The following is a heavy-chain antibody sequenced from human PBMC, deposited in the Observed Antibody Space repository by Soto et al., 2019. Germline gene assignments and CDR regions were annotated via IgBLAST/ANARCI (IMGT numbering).Heavy chain of an antibody. J-gene: IGHJ4*02. V-gene: IGHV1-18*04. CDR1: GYTFTSYG. D-gene: IGHD3-22*01. CDR3: ARVDLTYYYDSSGPKFTN. Sequence: ASVKVSCKASGYTFTSYGISWVRQARGQGLEWMGWSSAYNGNTNYAQKLQGRVTMTTDTSTSTAYMELRSLRSDETAVYYCARVDLTYYYDSSGPKFTNWGQGTLVTVS. CDR2: SSAYNGNT.